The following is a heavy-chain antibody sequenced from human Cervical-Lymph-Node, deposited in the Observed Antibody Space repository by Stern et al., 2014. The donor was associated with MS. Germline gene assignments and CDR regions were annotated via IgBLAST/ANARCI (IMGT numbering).Heavy chain of an antibody. CDR3: AKDQPYCSGGSCYPRYYGMDV. CDR2: ISGSGGST. CDR1: GFTFSSYA. D-gene: IGHD2-15*01. V-gene: IGHV3-23*04. Sequence: VQLVQSGGALVQPAGSLRLSCAASGFTFSSYAMSWVRHAPGQGLAWVSTISGSGGSTYYADSVKGRFTISRDNSKNTLYLQMNSLRAEDTAVYYCAKDQPYCSGGSCYPRYYGMDVWGQGTTVTVSS. J-gene: IGHJ6*02.